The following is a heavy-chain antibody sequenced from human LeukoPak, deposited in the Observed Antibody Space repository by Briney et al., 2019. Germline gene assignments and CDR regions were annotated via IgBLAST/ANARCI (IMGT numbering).Heavy chain of an antibody. D-gene: IGHD3-16*01. CDR1: GFTSSIYW. Sequence: GGSLRLSCAASGFTSSIYWMGWVRQAPGKGLEWVANINQDGSDKYYVDSVKGRFTISRDNAKNSLYLQMDSLRAEDMALYYCARERGSKHYDFWGQGTLVTVSS. V-gene: IGHV3-7*01. CDR3: ARERGSKHYDF. J-gene: IGHJ4*02. CDR2: INQDGSDK.